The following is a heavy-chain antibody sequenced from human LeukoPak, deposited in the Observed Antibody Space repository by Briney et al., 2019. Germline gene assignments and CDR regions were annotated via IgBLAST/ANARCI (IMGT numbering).Heavy chain of an antibody. CDR2: ISSSSSYI. Sequence: GGSLRLSCAASGFTFSSYEMNWVRQAPGKGLEWVSSISSSSSYIYYADSVKGRFTISRDNAKNSLYLQMNSLRAEDTAVYYCARQDYGSGSYSYFDYWGQGTLVTVSS. CDR3: ARQDYGSGSYSYFDY. J-gene: IGHJ4*02. V-gene: IGHV3-21*01. CDR1: GFTFSSYE. D-gene: IGHD3-10*01.